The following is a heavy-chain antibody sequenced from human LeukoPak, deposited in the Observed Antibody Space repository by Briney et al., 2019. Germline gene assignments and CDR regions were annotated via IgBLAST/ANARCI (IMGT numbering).Heavy chain of an antibody. V-gene: IGHV3-48*01. CDR1: GFTFSSYS. D-gene: IGHD1-14*01. CDR3: ARGRYYYDD. Sequence: GGSLRLSCAASGFTFSSYSMNWVRQAPGKGLEWVSYISSSSTTIFYADSVKGRFTISRDNAKNSLYLQMNSLRAEDTAVYYCARGRYYYDDWGQGTLVTVSS. J-gene: IGHJ4*02. CDR2: ISSSSTTI.